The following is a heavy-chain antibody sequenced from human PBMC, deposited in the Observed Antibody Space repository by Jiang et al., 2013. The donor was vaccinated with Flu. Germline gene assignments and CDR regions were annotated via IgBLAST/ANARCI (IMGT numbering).Heavy chain of an antibody. CDR2: IQYGANT. J-gene: IGHJ4*02. V-gene: IGHV4-30-4*01. CDR1: GGSVKTSSL. D-gene: IGHD3-3*01. Sequence: PGLVKPSQTLSLTCTVSGGSVKTSSLWTWIRQSPGKGLEWIASIQYGANTFFNPSLKSRLSVSIDRYGRDQFSLSLTSMTAADTAIYYCARGRTISGMSIPGPKYFDSWGLGTLVTVSS. CDR3: ARGRTISGMSIPGPKYFDS.